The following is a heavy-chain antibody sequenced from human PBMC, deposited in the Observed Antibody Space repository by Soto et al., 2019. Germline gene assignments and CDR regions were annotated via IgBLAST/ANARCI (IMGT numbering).Heavy chain of an antibody. J-gene: IGHJ4*02. D-gene: IGHD6-13*01. CDR2: VYNSGST. Sequence: QVQLQESGPGLVKASETLSLTCTVSGGSISGNYWTWIRQPPGKGLDWIGYVYNSGSTNYNPSLKSRVTTSEDTSKSQFSLKVNSMTAADTAVYYCARYRHDAVAGYTLDNWGQGILVTVSS. V-gene: IGHV4-59*01. CDR1: GGSISGNY. CDR3: ARYRHDAVAGYTLDN.